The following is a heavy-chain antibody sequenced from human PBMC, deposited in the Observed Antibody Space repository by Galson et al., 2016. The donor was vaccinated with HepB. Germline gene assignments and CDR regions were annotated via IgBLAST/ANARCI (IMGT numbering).Heavy chain of an antibody. CDR1: GFTFSSYA. CDR3: AKDRAAVGIFDY. J-gene: IGHJ4*02. V-gene: IGHV3-23*01. CDR2: ISGSGGLT. Sequence: SLRLSCEASGFTFSSYAMGWVRQAPGKGLEWVSAISGSGGLTYYTDSVKGRFTISRDNSKITLPLQMNSLRAEYTAVYYCAKDRAAVGIFDYWGQGTLVTVSS. D-gene: IGHD6-13*01.